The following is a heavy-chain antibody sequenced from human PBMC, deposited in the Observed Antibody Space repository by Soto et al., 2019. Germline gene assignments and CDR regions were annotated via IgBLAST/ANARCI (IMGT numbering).Heavy chain of an antibody. J-gene: IGHJ4*02. CDR2: IIPSIGII. D-gene: IGHD3-22*01. CDR3: AREGDMKFHSDSSDEPGY. Sequence: QVQLVQSGAEVKKPGSSVKVSCKASGGTFSSFVISWVRQAPGQGLEWMGRIIPSIGIINYAQEFQGRVTITADTSTSTAYMELSSLRSDDTAVYYCAREGDMKFHSDSSDEPGYWGQGTLVTVSS. V-gene: IGHV1-69*04. CDR1: GGTFSSFV.